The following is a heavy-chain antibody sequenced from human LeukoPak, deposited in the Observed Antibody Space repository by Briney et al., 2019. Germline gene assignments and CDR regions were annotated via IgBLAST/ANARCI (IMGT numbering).Heavy chain of an antibody. Sequence: SETLSLTCAVYGGSFSGYYWSWIRQPPGKGLEWIGYIYYSGSTYYNPSLKSRVTISVDTSKNQFSLKLSSVTAADTAVYYCARADYGSGSYLWFDPWGQGTLVTVSS. CDR1: GGSFSGYY. CDR3: ARADYGSGSYLWFDP. D-gene: IGHD3-10*01. V-gene: IGHV4-30-4*01. CDR2: IYYSGST. J-gene: IGHJ5*02.